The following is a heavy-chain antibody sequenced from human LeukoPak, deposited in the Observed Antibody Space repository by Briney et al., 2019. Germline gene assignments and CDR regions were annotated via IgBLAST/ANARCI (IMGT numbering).Heavy chain of an antibody. CDR2: IYYSGST. Sequence: SETLSLTCTVSGGSISSSSYYWGWIRQPPGKGLEWIGSIYYSGSTYYNPSLKSRVTISVDTSKNQFSLKLSSVTAADTAVYYCARRRRYQLLPRPFDYWGQGTLVTVSS. CDR3: ARRRRYQLLPRPFDY. D-gene: IGHD2-2*01. J-gene: IGHJ4*02. V-gene: IGHV4-39*01. CDR1: GGSISSSSYY.